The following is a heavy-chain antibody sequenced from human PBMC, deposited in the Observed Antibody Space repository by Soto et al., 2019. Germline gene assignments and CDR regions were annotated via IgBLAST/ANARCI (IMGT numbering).Heavy chain of an antibody. V-gene: IGHV1-69*13. Sequence: SVKVSCKASGGTFSSYAISWVRQAPGQGLEWMGGIIPIFGTANYAQKFQGRVTITADEATSTAYMELSSLRSEDTAVYYCARDRPITMIVGPYGMDVWGQGTTVTVSS. CDR1: GGTFSSYA. CDR3: ARDRPITMIVGPYGMDV. CDR2: IIPIFGTA. D-gene: IGHD3-22*01. J-gene: IGHJ6*02.